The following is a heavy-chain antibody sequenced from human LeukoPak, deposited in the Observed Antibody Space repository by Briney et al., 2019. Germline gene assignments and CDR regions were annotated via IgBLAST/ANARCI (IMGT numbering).Heavy chain of an antibody. CDR1: GYTFTSYG. Sequence: ASVKVSCKASGYTFTSYGISWVQQAPRQGLEWMGWISAYNGNTNYAQKLQGRVTMTTDTSTSTAYMERRSLRSDDTAVYYCARDRSIYNWFDPWGQGTLVTVSS. D-gene: IGHD6-6*01. CDR2: ISAYNGNT. V-gene: IGHV1-18*01. CDR3: ARDRSIYNWFDP. J-gene: IGHJ5*02.